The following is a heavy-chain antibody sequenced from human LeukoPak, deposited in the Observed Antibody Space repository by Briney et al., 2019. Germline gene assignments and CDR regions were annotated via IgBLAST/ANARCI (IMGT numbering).Heavy chain of an antibody. J-gene: IGHJ4*02. CDR3: AKGGAGYCSSTSCLYYFDY. CDR1: GFTVSTNY. D-gene: IGHD2-2*01. V-gene: IGHV3-23*01. CDR2: ISGSGDST. Sequence: GGSLRLSCAASGFTVSTNYMNWVRQAPGKGLEWVSTISGSGDSTYYADSVKGRFTISRDNSKNTLHLQMNSLRAEDTAVYYCAKGGAGYCSSTSCLYYFDYWGQGTLVTVST.